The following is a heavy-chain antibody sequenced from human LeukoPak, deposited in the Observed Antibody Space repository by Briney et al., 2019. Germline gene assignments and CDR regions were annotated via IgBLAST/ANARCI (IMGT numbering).Heavy chain of an antibody. J-gene: IGHJ6*02. CDR1: GGSISSYY. V-gene: IGHV4-59*08. Sequence: PSETLSLTCTVSGGSISSYYWSWIRQPPGKGLEWIGYIYYSGSTNYNPSLKSRVTISVDTSKNQFSLKLSSVTAADTAVYYCATQQLVPNYYYYGMDVWGQGTTVTVSS. CDR2: IYYSGST. D-gene: IGHD6-13*01. CDR3: ATQQLVPNYYYYGMDV.